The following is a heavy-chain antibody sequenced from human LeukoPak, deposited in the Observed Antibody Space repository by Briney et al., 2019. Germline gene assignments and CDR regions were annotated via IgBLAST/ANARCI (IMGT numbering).Heavy chain of an antibody. CDR3: ARDLRNLLWFGEGYYGMDV. Sequence: SETLSLTCTVSGGSISSNDYYWAWIRQPPGKGLEWIATIFYNGATQYTPSLKSRVTISVDTSKNQLSLKMTSVTAADTAVYYCARDLRNLLWFGEGYYGMDVWGQGTTVTVSS. V-gene: IGHV4-39*07. CDR2: IFYNGAT. CDR1: GGSISSNDYY. D-gene: IGHD3-10*01. J-gene: IGHJ6*02.